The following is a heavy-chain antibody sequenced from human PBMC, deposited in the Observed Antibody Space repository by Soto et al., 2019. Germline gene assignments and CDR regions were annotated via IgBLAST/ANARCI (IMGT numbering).Heavy chain of an antibody. CDR1: GFSFGSYA. D-gene: IGHD3-3*01. CDR2: ISSGGGST. J-gene: IGHJ4*02. CDR3: AKAPRSSDFLVQHFFDY. Sequence: EVQLLESGGGLVQPGDSLRLSCAASGFSFGSYAMSWVRQAPGRGLEWVSAISSGGGSTYYADSAKGRFTISRDNSKNTLFLQMNSLRAEDTAVYYCAKAPRSSDFLVQHFFDYWGQRTLVTVSS. V-gene: IGHV3-23*01.